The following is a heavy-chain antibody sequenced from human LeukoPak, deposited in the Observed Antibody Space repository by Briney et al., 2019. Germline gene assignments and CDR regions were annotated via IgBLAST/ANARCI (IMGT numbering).Heavy chain of an antibody. CDR1: GGTFRTYA. J-gene: IGHJ4*02. V-gene: IGHV1-69*04. Sequence: ASVKVSCKASGGTFRTYAITWVRQAPGQGLEWMGRIIPMLGTANYAQKFQGRVTMTEDTSTDTAYMELSSLRSEDTAVYYCATEGCSGGSCQFDYWGQGTLVTVSS. D-gene: IGHD2-15*01. CDR3: ATEGCSGGSCQFDY. CDR2: IIPMLGTA.